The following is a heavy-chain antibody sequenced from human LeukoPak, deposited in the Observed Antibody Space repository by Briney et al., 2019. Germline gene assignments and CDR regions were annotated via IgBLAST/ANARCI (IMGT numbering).Heavy chain of an antibody. J-gene: IGHJ4*02. D-gene: IGHD2-21*01. CDR2: ISDDGSYT. CDR1: GFSFSSHW. V-gene: IGHV3-74*01. CDR3: ASFGISWRSSY. Sequence: HPGGSLRLSCAASGFSFSSHWVHWVRQAPGKALVWVSRISDDGSYTSNVDSVKGRFTISSDNVNNMLYLHMNSLRAEDTAVYYCASFGISWRSSYWGQGTLVTVSS.